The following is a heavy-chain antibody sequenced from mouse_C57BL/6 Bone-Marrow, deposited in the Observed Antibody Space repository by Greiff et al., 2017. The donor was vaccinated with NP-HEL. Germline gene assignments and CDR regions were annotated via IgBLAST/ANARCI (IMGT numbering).Heavy chain of an antibody. J-gene: IGHJ4*01. D-gene: IGHD2-5*01. Sequence: EVKVVESGGGLVQSGRSLRLSCATSGFTFSDFYMEWVRQAPGKGLEWIAASRNKANDYTTEYSASVKGRFIVSRDTSQSILYLQMNALRAEDTAIYYCARDAESNYPDYYAMDYWGQGTSVTVSS. CDR2: SRNKANDYTT. CDR1: GFTFSDFY. CDR3: ARDAESNYPDYYAMDY. V-gene: IGHV7-1*01.